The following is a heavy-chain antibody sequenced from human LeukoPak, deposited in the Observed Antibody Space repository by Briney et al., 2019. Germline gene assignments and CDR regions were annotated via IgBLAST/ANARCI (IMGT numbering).Heavy chain of an antibody. J-gene: IGHJ6*03. CDR1: GYTFTSYY. V-gene: IGHV1-46*01. CDR3: ARAPYSSTWTPKGYFYYYMDV. D-gene: IGHD6-13*01. CDR2: INPSGGST. Sequence: ASVKVSCKASGYTFTSYYMHWVRQAPGQGLEWTGIINPSGGSTSYAQKFQGRVTITTDESTSTAYMELSSLRSEDTAVYYCARAPYSSTWTPKGYFYYYMDVWGKGTTVTVSS.